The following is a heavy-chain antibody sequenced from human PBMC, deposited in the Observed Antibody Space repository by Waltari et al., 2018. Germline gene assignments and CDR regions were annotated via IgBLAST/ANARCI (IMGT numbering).Heavy chain of an antibody. CDR2: IYXGGST. CDR1: GFTVSSNY. Sequence: VHLXESGGGXIQPGGSLRXSCAASGFTVSSNYMNWVRQAPGXGLEWXSVIYXGGSTXYADSVKGRFXSSRDNSKNTLYLQMSGXRAEDTAVXYXATXDNQDYGDYLDXWGQGTLVTVSS. CDR3: ATXDNQDYGDYLDX. V-gene: IGHV3-53*01. D-gene: IGHD4-17*01. J-gene: IGHJ4*02.